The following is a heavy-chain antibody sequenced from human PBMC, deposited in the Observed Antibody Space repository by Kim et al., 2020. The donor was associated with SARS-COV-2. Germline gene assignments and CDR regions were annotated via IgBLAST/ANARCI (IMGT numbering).Heavy chain of an antibody. CDR3: AKPPLVGTDYFDY. CDR1: GFTFRTYG. D-gene: IGHD1-26*01. CDR2: ISYDVRNK. V-gene: IGHV3-30*18. Sequence: GGSLRLSCAASGFTFRTYGMHWVRQAPGKGLEWVALISYDVRNKYYADSVKGRFTISRDNSKNTLYLQMNSLRPEDTAVYYCAKPPLVGTDYFDYWGQGTLVTVSS. J-gene: IGHJ4*02.